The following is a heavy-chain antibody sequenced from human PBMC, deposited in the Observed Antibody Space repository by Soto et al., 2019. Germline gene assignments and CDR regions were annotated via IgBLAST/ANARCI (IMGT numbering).Heavy chain of an antibody. CDR3: ARGQAGWLQFWGFDH. CDR1: GGPFSDYS. CDR2: INHSGSS. Sequence: QVQLQQWGAGLLKPSETLSLTCAVYGGPFSDYSWHWIRQPPGKGLEWIGEINHSGSSNYSPSLESRVTISVDTSKSQFSLKLNSVTAADTAVYYCARGQAGWLQFWGFDHRGQGTLVTVSS. V-gene: IGHV4-34*01. D-gene: IGHD3-16*01. J-gene: IGHJ4*02.